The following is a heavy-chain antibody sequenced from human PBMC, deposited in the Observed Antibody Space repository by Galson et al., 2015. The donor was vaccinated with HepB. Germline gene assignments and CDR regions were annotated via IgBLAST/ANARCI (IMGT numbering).Heavy chain of an antibody. D-gene: IGHD3-3*01. CDR1: GFTFSSYG. CDR3: AKAGSEWLLHVYFDY. CDR2: ISYDGSNK. J-gene: IGHJ4*02. V-gene: IGHV3-30*18. Sequence: SLRLSCAASGFTFSSYGMHWVRQAPGKGLEWVAVISYDGSNKYYADSVKGRFTISRDNSKNTLYLQMNSLRAEDTAVYYCAKAGSEWLLHVYFDYWGQGTLVTVSS.